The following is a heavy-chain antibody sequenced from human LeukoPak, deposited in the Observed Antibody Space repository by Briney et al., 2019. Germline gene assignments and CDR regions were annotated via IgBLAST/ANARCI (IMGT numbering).Heavy chain of an antibody. CDR1: GFTFSSYG. V-gene: IGHV3-21*05. CDR3: ARKLDGYNAVDY. CDR2: ISSSSSYT. J-gene: IGHJ4*02. D-gene: IGHD5-24*01. Sequence: GGSLRLSCAASGFTFSSYGMNWVRQAPGKGLEWVSYISSSSSYTNYADSVKGRFTISRDNAKNSLYLQMNSLRAEDTAVYYCARKLDGYNAVDYWGQGTLVTVSS.